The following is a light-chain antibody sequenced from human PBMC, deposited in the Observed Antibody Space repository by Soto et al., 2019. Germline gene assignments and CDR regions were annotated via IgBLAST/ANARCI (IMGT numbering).Light chain of an antibody. V-gene: IGLV2-11*01. J-gene: IGLJ3*02. CDR2: DVG. CDR1: SSDVGGYNY. Sequence: QSALTQPRSVSGSPGQSVTISCTGTSSDVGGYNYVSWYQQHPGKAPKLMIYDVGKRPSGVPDRFSGSKSDNTASLTISGLQAEDEADYYCQSYDYSVSGSVFGGGTQLTVL. CDR3: QSYDYSVSGSV.